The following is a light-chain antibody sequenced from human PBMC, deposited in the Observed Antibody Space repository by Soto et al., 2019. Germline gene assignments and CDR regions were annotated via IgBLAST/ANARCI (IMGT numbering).Light chain of an antibody. CDR1: QSISSN. CDR2: GAS. V-gene: IGKV3-15*01. J-gene: IGKJ2*01. CDR3: QQYSNWPPYT. Sequence: EIEMTQTTATLSVSPGERATLSCRASQSISSNLAWYQQKPGQAPRLLIYGASTRATGIPARFSGSGSGTEFTLTISSLQSEDFAVYYCQQYSNWPPYTFGQGTKVDIK.